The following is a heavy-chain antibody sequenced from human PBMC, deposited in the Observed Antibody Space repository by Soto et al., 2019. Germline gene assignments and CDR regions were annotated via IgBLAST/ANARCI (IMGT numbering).Heavy chain of an antibody. CDR2: ISTGDSPI. V-gene: IGHV3-48*01. Sequence: GGSLRLSWGASGFTCINYGMNWVRQAPGKGLEWVSYISTGDSPIYYADSVKGRFTISRDNAKKSLYLQMISLRAEDTAVYYCATVCRFCSGSNSLYWGRGTLVTVSS. CDR1: GFTCINYG. CDR3: ATVCRFCSGSNSLY. D-gene: IGHD2-15*01. J-gene: IGHJ4*02.